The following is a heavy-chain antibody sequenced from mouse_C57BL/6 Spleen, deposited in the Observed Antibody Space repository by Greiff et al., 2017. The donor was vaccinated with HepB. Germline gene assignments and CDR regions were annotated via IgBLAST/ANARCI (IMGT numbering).Heavy chain of an antibody. J-gene: IGHJ2*01. CDR3: ASPSITAVVAPFDY. V-gene: IGHV1-39*01. Sequence: EVQLQQSGPELVKPGASVKISCKASGYSFTDYNMNWVKQSNGKSLEWIGVINPNYGTTSYNQKFKGKATLTVDQSSSTAYMQLNSLTSEDSAVYYCASPSITAVVAPFDYWGQGTTLTVSS. CDR2: INPNYGTT. CDR1: GYSFTDYN. D-gene: IGHD1-1*01.